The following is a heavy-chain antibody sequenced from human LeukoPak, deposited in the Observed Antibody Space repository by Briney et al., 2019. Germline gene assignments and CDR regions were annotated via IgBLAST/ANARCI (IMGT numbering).Heavy chain of an antibody. D-gene: IGHD4-23*01. J-gene: IGHJ4*02. V-gene: IGHV4-59*08. Sequence: SETLSLTCTVSGGSISSYYWSWIRQPPGKGLEWIGYIYYSGSTYYNPSLKSRVTISVDTSKNQFSLKLSSVTAADTAVYYCARAVNSYYFDYWGQGTLVTVSS. CDR1: GGSISSYY. CDR2: IYYSGST. CDR3: ARAVNSYYFDY.